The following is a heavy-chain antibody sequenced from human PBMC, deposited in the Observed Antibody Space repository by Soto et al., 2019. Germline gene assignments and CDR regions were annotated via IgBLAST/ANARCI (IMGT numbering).Heavy chain of an antibody. J-gene: IGHJ6*02. V-gene: IGHV5-51*01. D-gene: IGHD4-17*01. CDR3: ARQSPTPGYYYFSYGMDV. Sequence: PGESLKISCQASGYIFTLYWIGWVRQMPGKGLEWMGIIYPGESDTRYSPSFQGQVTISADKSISTASLQWSSLKASDTAVYYCARQSPTPGYYYFSYGMDVWGQGTTVTVSS. CDR2: IYPGESDT. CDR1: GYIFTLYW.